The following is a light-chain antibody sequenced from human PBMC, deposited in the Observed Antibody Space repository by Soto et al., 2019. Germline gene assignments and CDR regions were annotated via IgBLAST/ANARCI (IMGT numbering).Light chain of an antibody. V-gene: IGKV1-5*01. J-gene: IGKJ1*01. CDR1: QSISTW. CDR2: DAS. CDR3: QHYNSYSEA. Sequence: DIQMTQSPSTLSACVGDRVTITCRASQSISTWLAWYQQKPGKAPKLLIYDASSLESGVPSRFSGSGSGTEFTLTISSLQPDDFATYYCQHYNSYSEAFGQGTKVDIK.